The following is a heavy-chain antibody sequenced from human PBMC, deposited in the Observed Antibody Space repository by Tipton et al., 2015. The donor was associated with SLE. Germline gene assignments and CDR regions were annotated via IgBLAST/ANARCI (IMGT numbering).Heavy chain of an antibody. Sequence: QLVQSGAEVKKPGSSVKVSCKASGYTFTGYYMHWVRQAPGQGLEWMGWISAYNGNTNYAQKLQGGVTMTTDTSTSTAYMELRSLRSDDTAVYYCARDAWCGSGGSCYSDYYYGMDVWGQGTTVTVSS. V-gene: IGHV1-18*04. D-gene: IGHD2-15*01. CDR1: GYTFTGYY. CDR3: ARDAWCGSGGSCYSDYYYGMDV. CDR2: ISAYNGNT. J-gene: IGHJ6*02.